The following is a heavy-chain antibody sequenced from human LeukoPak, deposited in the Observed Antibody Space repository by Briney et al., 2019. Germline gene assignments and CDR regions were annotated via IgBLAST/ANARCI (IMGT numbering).Heavy chain of an antibody. D-gene: IGHD2-2*01. Sequence: GGSLRLSCAASGFTVSNKYMSWVRQAPGKGLEWVSVIYSGGDTYYADSVKGRFTISRDNSKNTLYLQMNSLRAEDTAVYYCAKSGLYCSSTSCYPIPDYYYYYMDVWGKGTTVTVSS. CDR3: AKSGLYCSSTSCYPIPDYYYYYMDV. J-gene: IGHJ6*03. CDR2: IYSGGDT. V-gene: IGHV3-66*01. CDR1: GFTVSNKY.